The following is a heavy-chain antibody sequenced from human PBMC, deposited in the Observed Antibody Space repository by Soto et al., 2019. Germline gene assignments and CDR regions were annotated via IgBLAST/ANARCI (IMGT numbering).Heavy chain of an antibody. D-gene: IGHD1-26*01. J-gene: IGHJ4*02. V-gene: IGHV3-30*18. Sequence: PGGSLRLSCAASGFTFSSYGMHWVRQAPGKGLEWVAVISYDGSNKYYADSVKGRFTISRDNSKNTLYLQMNSLRAEDTAVYYCAKDRSFDWELLFYFDYWGQGTLVTVSS. CDR3: AKDRSFDWELLFYFDY. CDR2: ISYDGSNK. CDR1: GFTFSSYG.